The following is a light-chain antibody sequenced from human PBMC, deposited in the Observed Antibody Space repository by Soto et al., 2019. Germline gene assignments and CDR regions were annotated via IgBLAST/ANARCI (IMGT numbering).Light chain of an antibody. V-gene: IGKV1-5*03. CDR3: QHYNSYSEA. CDR1: QTISRW. CDR2: KAS. J-gene: IGKJ1*01. Sequence: IQMTHSPSTLSGSVGDRVTITFRASQTISRWLAWYQQKPGKAPKLLSYKASTLKSGGPSRFSGIGSGTEFTLPISTLQPDDVETYHCQHYNSYSEAFSQGTKV.